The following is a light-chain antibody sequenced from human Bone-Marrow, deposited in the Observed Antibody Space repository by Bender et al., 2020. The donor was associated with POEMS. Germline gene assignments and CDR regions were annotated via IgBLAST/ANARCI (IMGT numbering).Light chain of an antibody. CDR3: SSYTSSSTWG. Sequence: QSVLTQPPSVSGAPGQRVTISCTGTSSDVGAYDYVSWYQQHPGKAPKLMIYDVSNRPSGVSNRFSGSKSGNTASLTISGLQAEDEADYYCSSYTSSSTWGFGGGTKLTVV. V-gene: IGLV2-14*03. J-gene: IGLJ3*02. CDR2: DVS. CDR1: SSDVGAYDY.